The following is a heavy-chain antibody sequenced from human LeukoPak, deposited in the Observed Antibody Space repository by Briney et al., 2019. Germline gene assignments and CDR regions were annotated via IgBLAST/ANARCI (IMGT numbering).Heavy chain of an antibody. Sequence: PGGSLRLSCAASGFTFSSYSIRWVRQAPGKGLEWVSGVSGSGGSTYYADSVKGRFTISRYNSKNTLYLQMNSLRAEDTAVYYCAKDLDIVATITGNWGQGTLVTVSS. D-gene: IGHD5-12*01. CDR1: GFTFSSYS. CDR2: VSGSGGST. V-gene: IGHV3-23*01. J-gene: IGHJ4*02. CDR3: AKDLDIVATITGN.